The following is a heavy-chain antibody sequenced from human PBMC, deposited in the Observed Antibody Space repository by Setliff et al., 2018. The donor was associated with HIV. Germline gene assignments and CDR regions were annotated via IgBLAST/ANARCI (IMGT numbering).Heavy chain of an antibody. CDR1: GFTFSSYE. CDR2: ITGGSDTI. Sequence: GGSLRLSCAASGFTFSSYEMDWFRQAPGKGLEWVSYITGGSDTIYYADSVKGRFTISRDNAKNSLYLQMNSLGAEDTAVYYCARVRDYYDSGAQAFDIWGQGTMVTVSS. V-gene: IGHV3-48*03. J-gene: IGHJ3*02. D-gene: IGHD3-22*01. CDR3: ARVRDYYDSGAQAFDI.